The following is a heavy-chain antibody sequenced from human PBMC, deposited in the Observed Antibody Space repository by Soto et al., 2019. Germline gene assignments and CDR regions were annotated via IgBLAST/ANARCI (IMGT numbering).Heavy chain of an antibody. CDR2: ISGGGGSA. CDR3: AKGFIVVVTVRRPADAFED. CDR1: GFTFGNYG. Sequence: EVQLLESGGGLVQPRGSLRLSCAASGFTFGNYGMNWVRQAPGKGLEWVSGISGGGGSAYYADSVKGRFTISRDPSKNTIFLDTNSLRAEDTAVYYCAKGFIVVVTVRRPADAFEDWGQGTLVTVSS. D-gene: IGHD2-21*02. V-gene: IGHV3-23*01. J-gene: IGHJ1*01.